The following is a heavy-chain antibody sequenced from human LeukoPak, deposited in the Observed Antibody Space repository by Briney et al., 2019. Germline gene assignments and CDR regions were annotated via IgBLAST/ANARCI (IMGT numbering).Heavy chain of an antibody. Sequence: SVKVSCKASGGTFSSYAISWVRQAPGQGLEWMGRIIPIFGTANYAQKFQGRVTITTDESTSTAYMELSSLRSEDTAVYYCARYAVPAAPYYYYYMDVWGKGTTVTVSS. J-gene: IGHJ6*03. D-gene: IGHD2-2*01. CDR1: GGTFSSYA. CDR2: IIPIFGTA. CDR3: ARYAVPAAPYYYYYMDV. V-gene: IGHV1-69*05.